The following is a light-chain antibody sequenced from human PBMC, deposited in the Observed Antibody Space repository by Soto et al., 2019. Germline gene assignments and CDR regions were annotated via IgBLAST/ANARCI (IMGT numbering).Light chain of an antibody. CDR2: DAS. Sequence: DIQMTQSPSTLSASVGDRVTITCRASQSISSWLAWYQQKPGKAPKLLIYDASSLESGVPSRFSGSGSGTEFTLTISSLQPDDFATYYCKQYSRYSRTFGQGTKVEIK. J-gene: IGKJ1*01. V-gene: IGKV1-5*01. CDR1: QSISSW. CDR3: KQYSRYSRT.